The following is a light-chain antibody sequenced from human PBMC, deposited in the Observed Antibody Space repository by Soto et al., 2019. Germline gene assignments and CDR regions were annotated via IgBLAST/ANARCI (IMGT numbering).Light chain of an antibody. J-gene: IGKJ1*01. V-gene: IGKV3-15*01. CDR1: QSITSN. CDR3: QQYNDWRT. Sequence: EIVMTQSPAILSVSPGERVTLSCRASQSITSNLAWYQQNPGQAPRLLIYGASTRATGIPARFSGGGSGTEFTLTISSLQSEDFAVYYCQQYNDWRTFGQGTKVEIK. CDR2: GAS.